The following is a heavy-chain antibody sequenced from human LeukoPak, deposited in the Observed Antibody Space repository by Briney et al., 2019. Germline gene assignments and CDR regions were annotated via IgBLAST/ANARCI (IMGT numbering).Heavy chain of an antibody. Sequence: PGGSLRLSCAASGFTLSTFDMNWVRQAPGKGLEWVSSISTSSRYIYYRDSVKGRFTISRDDAKNSLYLQMNSLRVEDTAVYYCARADCSGSTCYLRRSWFDPWGQGTLVTVYS. J-gene: IGHJ5*02. D-gene: IGHD2-2*01. CDR2: ISTSSRYI. CDR3: ARADCSGSTCYLRRSWFDP. CDR1: GFTLSTFD. V-gene: IGHV3-21*01.